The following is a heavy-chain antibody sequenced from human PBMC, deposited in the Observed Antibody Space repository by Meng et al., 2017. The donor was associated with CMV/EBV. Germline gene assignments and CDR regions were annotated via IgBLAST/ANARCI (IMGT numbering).Heavy chain of an antibody. V-gene: IGHV4-4*07. CDR1: GGSITSYY. D-gene: IGHD4-17*01. J-gene: IGHJ4*02. CDR2: IYTGGST. Sequence: VRPRCRATATLMPSEPVSLTCTCSGGSITSYYGSWIRQPAGKGLEWIGRIYTGGSTNYNPSLKSRVTMSVDTSKNQFSLKLSSVTAADTAVYYCARGPEVDYGDYVGLDYWGQGTLVTVSS. CDR3: ARGPEVDYGDYVGLDY.